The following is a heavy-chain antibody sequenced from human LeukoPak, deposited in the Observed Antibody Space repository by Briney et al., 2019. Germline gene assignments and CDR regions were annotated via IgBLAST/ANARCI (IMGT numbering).Heavy chain of an antibody. CDR1: GGSISLSYYY. Sequence: SETLSLTCSVSGGSISLSYYYWGWIRQPPGKALEWIGYIYYSGSTNYNPSLKSRVTISVDTSKNQFSLKLSSVTAADTAVYYCMVRGVISFDYWGQGTLVTVSS. J-gene: IGHJ4*02. V-gene: IGHV4-61*05. CDR3: MVRGVISFDY. CDR2: IYYSGST. D-gene: IGHD3-10*01.